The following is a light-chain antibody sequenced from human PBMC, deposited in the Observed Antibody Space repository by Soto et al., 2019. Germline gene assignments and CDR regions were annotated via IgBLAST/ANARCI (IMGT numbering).Light chain of an antibody. CDR2: KAS. CDR1: QSISSW. V-gene: IGKV1-5*03. Sequence: DIQMTQSPSTLSASVGDRVIITCRASQSISSWLAWYQQKPGKAPNLLIYKASTLKSGVPSRFSGSGSGTEFTLTLSSMQPDEFATYYCQQYDNDSWTFGQGTKVEIK. CDR3: QQYDNDSWT. J-gene: IGKJ1*01.